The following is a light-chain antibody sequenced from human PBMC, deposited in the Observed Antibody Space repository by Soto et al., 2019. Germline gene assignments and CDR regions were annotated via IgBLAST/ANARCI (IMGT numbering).Light chain of an antibody. V-gene: IGLV2-14*03. CDR3: SSYGASSTL. CDR2: DVS. CDR1: SSDIGSYNY. J-gene: IGLJ3*02. Sequence: QSALTQPASLSGSPGQSITISCTGTSSDIGSYNYVSWYQQHPGKAPKLMIFDVSYRPSGISDRFSGSKSGNTASLTISGLQPEADADYYCSSYGASSTLFGGGTQLTVL.